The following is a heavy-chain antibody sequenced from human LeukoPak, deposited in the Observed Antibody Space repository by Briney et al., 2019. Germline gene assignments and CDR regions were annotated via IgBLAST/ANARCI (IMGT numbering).Heavy chain of an antibody. CDR3: ARQLGPHDYGDYFDY. J-gene: IGHJ4*02. V-gene: IGHV3-30*03. CDR2: ILFDGSNK. D-gene: IGHD4-17*01. Sequence: GGSLSLAWAAAGFTFSHYSMNWVRQVPGRGLEWVEVILFDGSNKYYADSVKGRLTISRDNSKNTLYLQMNSLRAEDTAVYYCARQLGPHDYGDYFDYWGQGTLVTVSS. CDR1: GFTFSHYS.